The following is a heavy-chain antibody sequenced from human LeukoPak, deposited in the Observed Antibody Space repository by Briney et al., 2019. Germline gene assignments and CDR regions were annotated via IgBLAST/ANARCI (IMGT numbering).Heavy chain of an antibody. CDR3: THIKPSGSYLYYSDY. V-gene: IGHV2-5*01. CDR2: IYLNDDM. J-gene: IGHJ4*02. CDR1: GLSLSTSGVG. D-gene: IGHD1-26*01. Sequence: SGLTLSKTTQTLTLTCNFSGLSLSTSGVGVGWIRQPPGNALKWLALIYLNDDMSYSPSMKSRLTFIKDTSKNQVVLTMTNSEPVDTATYDCTHIKPSGSYLYYSDYWGQGTLVTVSS.